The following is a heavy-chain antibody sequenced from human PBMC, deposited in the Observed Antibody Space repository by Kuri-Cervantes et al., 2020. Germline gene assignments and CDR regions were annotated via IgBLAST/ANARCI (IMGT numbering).Heavy chain of an antibody. D-gene: IGHD3-10*01. CDR1: GYTFTGYY. J-gene: IGHJ6*02. CDR2: INPNSGGT. Sequence: ASVKVSCKASGYTFTGYYMHWVRQAPGQGLEWMGWINPNSGGTNYAQKFQGRVTMTRDTSISTAYMELSRLRSDDTAVYYCAREEGLWFGELSYYGMDVWGQGTTVTVSS. V-gene: IGHV1-2*02. CDR3: AREEGLWFGELSYYGMDV.